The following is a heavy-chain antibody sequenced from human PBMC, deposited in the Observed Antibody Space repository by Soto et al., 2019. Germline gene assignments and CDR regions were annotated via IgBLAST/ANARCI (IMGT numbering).Heavy chain of an antibody. CDR3: ARDCSGGSCYSWAFDI. CDR1: GFNFGASW. Sequence: GGSLRLSCAASGFNFGASWMAWVRQAPGKGLEWVADIKQDGSTKNYVDSVKGRVTISRDDAKKSLYLQMNSLRAEDTAVYYCARDCSGGSCYSWAFDIWGQGTMVTVSS. CDR2: IKQDGSTK. V-gene: IGHV3-7*03. D-gene: IGHD2-15*01. J-gene: IGHJ3*02.